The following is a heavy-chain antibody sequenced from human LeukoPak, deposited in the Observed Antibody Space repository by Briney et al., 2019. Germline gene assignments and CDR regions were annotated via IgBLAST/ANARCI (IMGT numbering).Heavy chain of an antibody. J-gene: IGHJ4*02. Sequence: GGSLRLSCAASGFTFSSYAMSWVRQAPGKGLEWVSAISGSGGSTYYADSVKGRFTISRDNSKNTLYLQMNSLRAEDTAVYYCAKDRGGRYSYGLYYFDYWGQGTLVTVSS. CDR1: GFTFSSYA. CDR3: AKDRGGRYSYGLYYFDY. V-gene: IGHV3-23*01. D-gene: IGHD5-18*01. CDR2: ISGSGGST.